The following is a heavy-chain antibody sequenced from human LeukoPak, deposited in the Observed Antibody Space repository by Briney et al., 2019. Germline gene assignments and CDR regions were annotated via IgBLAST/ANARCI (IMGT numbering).Heavy chain of an antibody. V-gene: IGHV1-46*01. CDR1: GYTFTSYY. CDR3: ARQRDDRSGYYFFGY. D-gene: IGHD3-22*01. Sequence: ASVKVSCKASGYTFTSYYIHWARQAPGQGLEWMGMINPSGGGTGYAQKFQGRVTMTRDTATSTVYMELSSLRSEDTALYYCARQRDDRSGYYFFGYWGQGTLVTVSS. CDR2: INPSGGGT. J-gene: IGHJ4*02.